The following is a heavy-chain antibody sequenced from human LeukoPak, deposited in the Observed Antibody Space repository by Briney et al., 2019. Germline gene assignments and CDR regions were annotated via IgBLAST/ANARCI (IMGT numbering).Heavy chain of an antibody. Sequence: GGSLRPSCAASGSTFSSYAMHWVRQAPGKGLEWVAVISYDGSNKYYADSVKGRFTIDRDNSKNTVFLQMNSLRPDDTAIYFCARQEARNYYYEGLDYWGQGNLVTVSS. CDR3: ARQEARNYYYEGLDY. D-gene: IGHD3-22*01. CDR2: ISYDGSNK. V-gene: IGHV3-30*04. J-gene: IGHJ4*02. CDR1: GSTFSSYA.